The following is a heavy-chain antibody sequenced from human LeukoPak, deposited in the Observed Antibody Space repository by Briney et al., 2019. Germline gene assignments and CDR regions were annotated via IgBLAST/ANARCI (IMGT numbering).Heavy chain of an antibody. J-gene: IGHJ4*02. CDR1: GVTISIYA. V-gene: IGHV3-23*01. D-gene: IGHD5-24*01. CDR3: ARDGVATNDWQPDY. Sequence: WGSLRLSCAASGVTISIYAMTWVRQAPGKGLEWVSSISSSGGNTHYADSVKGRFIISRDTSRHTLYLQMHSLSVEDPALYYCARDGVATNDWQPDYWGQGTLVTVSS. CDR2: ISSSGGNT.